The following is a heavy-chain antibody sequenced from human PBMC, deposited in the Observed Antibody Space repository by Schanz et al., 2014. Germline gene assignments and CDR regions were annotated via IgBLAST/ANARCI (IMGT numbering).Heavy chain of an antibody. D-gene: IGHD2-15*01. CDR3: ARDFLLEQLGYSHYYYAMDV. Sequence: EVQLVESGGGLVKPGGSLRLSCATSGLTFTSAWMSWVRQAPGMGLEWVSAISGRDGSTYYADSVKGRFTMSRDNAKNSVFLQMNSLRAEDTAVYYCARDFLLEQLGYSHYYYAMDVWGQGTTVTVSS. CDR2: ISGRDGST. J-gene: IGHJ6*02. CDR1: GLTFTSAW. V-gene: IGHV3-48*01.